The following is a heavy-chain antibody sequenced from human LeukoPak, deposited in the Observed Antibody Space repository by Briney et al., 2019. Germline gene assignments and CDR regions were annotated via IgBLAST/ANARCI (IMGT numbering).Heavy chain of an antibody. J-gene: IGHJ3*01. V-gene: IGHV3-23*01. CDR2: ITGSGGWA. Sequence: GGSLRLSCAASGLTFSSYAMMWLRQAPGKGLEWVSAITGSGGWALYADSVKGRFTISRDNAKNSLYLQMNSLRAEDTAVYYCARGRYDFWSGPTSTFWGQGTMVTVSS. D-gene: IGHD3-3*01. CDR1: GLTFSSYA. CDR3: ARGRYDFWSGPTSTF.